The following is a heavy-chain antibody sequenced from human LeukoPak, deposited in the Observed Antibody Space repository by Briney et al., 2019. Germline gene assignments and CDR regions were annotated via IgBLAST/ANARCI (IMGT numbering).Heavy chain of an antibody. CDR2: ISSDGTNT. Sequence: GGSLRLSCAASGFTFSGSWMHWVRQVPGTGPVWVSRISSDGTNTYYADSVKGRFSISRDNAKNTLYLQMNSLRAEDTAIYYCARVYYYYYMDVWGKGTTVTVSS. J-gene: IGHJ6*03. V-gene: IGHV3-74*01. CDR1: GFTFSGSW. CDR3: ARVYYYYYMDV.